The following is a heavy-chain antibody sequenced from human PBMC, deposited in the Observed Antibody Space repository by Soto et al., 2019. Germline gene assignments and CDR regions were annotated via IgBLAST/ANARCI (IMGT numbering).Heavy chain of an antibody. D-gene: IGHD3-16*01. J-gene: IGHJ4*02. CDR1: GFTFVDYA. CDR3: AKAGGAYWGLDDY. Sequence: EVQLAESGGGLVQPGRSLRLSCAASGFTFVDYAMHWFRQAPGKGLEWVSGISWNRGNIDYADSVKGRFTISRDNANNSLYPQTNSRRTEDTALYYCAKAGGAYWGLDDYWGQGTLVTVSS. CDR2: ISWNRGNI. V-gene: IGHV3-9*01.